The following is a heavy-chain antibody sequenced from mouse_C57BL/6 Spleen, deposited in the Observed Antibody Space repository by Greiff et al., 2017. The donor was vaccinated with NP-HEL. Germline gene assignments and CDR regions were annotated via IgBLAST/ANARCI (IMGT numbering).Heavy chain of an antibody. D-gene: IGHD1-1*01. CDR1: GFTFSDYG. CDR2: ISNLAYSI. CDR3: ARQMGYGSSYDAMDY. Sequence: DVMLVESGGGLVQPGGSLKLSCAASGFTFSDYGMAWVRQAPRKGPEWVAFISNLAYSIYYADTVTGRFTISRENAKNTLYLEMSSLRSEDTAMYYCARQMGYGSSYDAMDYWGQGTSVTVSS. J-gene: IGHJ4*01. V-gene: IGHV5-15*01.